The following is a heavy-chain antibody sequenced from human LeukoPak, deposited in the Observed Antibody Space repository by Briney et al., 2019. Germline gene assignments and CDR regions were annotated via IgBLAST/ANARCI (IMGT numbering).Heavy chain of an antibody. CDR3: ARDAEYSSSWYRNYFDY. V-gene: IGHV4-4*07. D-gene: IGHD6-13*01. Sequence: GSLRLSCAASGFTFSDYYMSWIRQAPGKGLEWIGRIYTSGSTNYNPSLKSRVTMSVDTSKNQFSLKLSSVTAADTAVYYCARDAEYSSSWYRNYFDYWGQGTLVTVSS. CDR1: GFTFSDYY. J-gene: IGHJ4*02. CDR2: IYTSGST.